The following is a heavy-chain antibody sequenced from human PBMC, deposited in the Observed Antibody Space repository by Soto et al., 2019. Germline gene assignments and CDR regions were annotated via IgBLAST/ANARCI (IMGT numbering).Heavy chain of an antibody. CDR1: GGSISSGGYS. Sequence: SETLSLTCAVSGGSISSGGYSWSWIRQPPGKGLEWIGYIYHSGSTYYNPSLKSRVTISVDTSKNQFSLKLSSVTAADTAVYYCARHEPLHGDYDYWGQGTLVTVSS. J-gene: IGHJ4*02. V-gene: IGHV4-30-2*01. CDR2: IYHSGST. CDR3: ARHEPLHGDYDY. D-gene: IGHD4-17*01.